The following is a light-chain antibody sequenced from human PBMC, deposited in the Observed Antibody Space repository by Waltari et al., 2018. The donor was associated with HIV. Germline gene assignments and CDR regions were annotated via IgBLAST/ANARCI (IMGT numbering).Light chain of an antibody. CDR1: SSDVGGYNY. CDR3: CSYAGSDTWV. V-gene: IGLV2-11*01. Sequence: QSALTQPRSVSGSPGQSVTISCTGTSSDVGGYNYVSWYQQHPAKAPKLILYDVGRRPSGIPVRFSGSRSGNRASLNISGLQTDDEAHYYCCSYAGSDTWVFGGGTKVTVL. J-gene: IGLJ3*02. CDR2: DVG.